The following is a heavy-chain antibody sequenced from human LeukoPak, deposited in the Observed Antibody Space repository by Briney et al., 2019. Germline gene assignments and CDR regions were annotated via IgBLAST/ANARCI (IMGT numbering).Heavy chain of an antibody. CDR2: ISSSGSTI. CDR3: ARGYDFVDTAMVTGWFDY. CDR1: GFTFSSYE. Sequence: GGSLRLSCAASGFTFSSYEMIWVRQAPGKGLEWVSYISSSGSTIYYADSVKGRFTISRDNAKNSLYLQMNSLRAEDTAVYNCARGYDFVDTAMVTGWFDYWGQGTLVTVSS. D-gene: IGHD5-18*01. J-gene: IGHJ4*02. V-gene: IGHV3-48*03.